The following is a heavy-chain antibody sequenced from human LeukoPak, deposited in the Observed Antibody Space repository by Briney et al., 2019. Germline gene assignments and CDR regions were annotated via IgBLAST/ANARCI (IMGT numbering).Heavy chain of an antibody. Sequence: SQTLSLTCTVSGGSISSGGYYWSWIRQHPGTGLEWIGYIYYSGSTYYNPSLKSRVTISVDTSKNQFSLKLSSVTAADTAVYYCARGEPEGYGMDVWGQGTTVTVSS. CDR2: IYYSGST. J-gene: IGHJ6*02. V-gene: IGHV4-31*03. CDR3: ARGEPEGYGMDV. CDR1: GGSISSGGYY. D-gene: IGHD1-26*01.